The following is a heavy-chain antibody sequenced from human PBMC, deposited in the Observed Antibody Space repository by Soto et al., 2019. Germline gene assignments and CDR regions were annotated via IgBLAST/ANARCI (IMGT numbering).Heavy chain of an antibody. J-gene: IGHJ5*02. CDR3: IHRGSGSYKGWFDP. Sequence: QITLKESGPTLVKPTQILTLTCTFSGFSLSTPGVAVSWIRQPPGKALEWLALIYWDDDKRYSPSLKTRLTITKDTSKNQVVLTMTNMDPVDTATYYCIHRGSGSYKGWFDPWGQGTLVTVSS. CDR1: GFSLSTPGVA. D-gene: IGHD3-10*01. V-gene: IGHV2-5*02. CDR2: IYWDDDK.